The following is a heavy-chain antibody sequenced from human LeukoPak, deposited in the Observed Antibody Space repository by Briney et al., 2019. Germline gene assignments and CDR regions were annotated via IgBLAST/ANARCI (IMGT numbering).Heavy chain of an antibody. CDR2: IYHSGRT. J-gene: IGHJ4*02. CDR3: ARYYCGGDCYSGYFDY. D-gene: IGHD2-21*02. Sequence: PSETLSLTCAVSGGSISSGSYSWSWIRQPPGKGLEWIGYIYHSGRTYYNPSLKSRVTISVDTSKKQFSLRLSSVTAADTAVYYCARYYCGGDCYSGYFDYWGQGTLATVSS. V-gene: IGHV4-30-2*01. CDR1: GGSISSGSYS.